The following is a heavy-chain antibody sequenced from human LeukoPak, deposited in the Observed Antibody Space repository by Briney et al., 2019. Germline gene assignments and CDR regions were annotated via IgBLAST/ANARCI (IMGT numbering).Heavy chain of an antibody. D-gene: IGHD1-26*01. J-gene: IGHJ4*02. CDR1: GYTFTSYG. V-gene: IGHV1-18*01. Sequence: GASVKLSCTASGYTFTSYGISWVRQAPGQGLEWMGWISAYNGNTNYAQKLQGRVTMTTDTSTSTAYMELRSLRSDDTAVYYCARDQYSGSYSGFDYWGQGTLVTVSS. CDR2: ISAYNGNT. CDR3: ARDQYSGSYSGFDY.